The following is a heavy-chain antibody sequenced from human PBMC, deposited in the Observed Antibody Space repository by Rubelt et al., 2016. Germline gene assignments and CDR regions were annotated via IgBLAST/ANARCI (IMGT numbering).Heavy chain of an antibody. D-gene: IGHD6-13*01. CDR3: TTTAADRYNWCDP. Sequence: QLQLQESGPGLVKPSETLSLTCTVSGGSISSSSHYWGWIRQPPGKGLEWIGTVYYSGSTSSNPSLKSRVTISVDTSKNQFSLKLSDVTAADTAVYYCTTTAADRYNWCDPWGRGTLVTVSS. CDR2: VYYSGST. V-gene: IGHV4-39*01. CDR1: GGSISSSSHY. J-gene: IGHJ5*02.